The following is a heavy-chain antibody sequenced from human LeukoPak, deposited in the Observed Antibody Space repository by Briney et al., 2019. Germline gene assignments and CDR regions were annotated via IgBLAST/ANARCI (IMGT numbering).Heavy chain of an antibody. CDR3: ARVRGAYCSGGSCPPDY. J-gene: IGHJ4*02. V-gene: IGHV1-18*01. D-gene: IGHD2-15*01. Sequence: ASVKVSCKASGYTFISYVMHWVRQAPGQRLEWMGWISAYNGNTNYAQKLQGRVTMTTDTSTSTAYMELRSLRSDDTAVYYCARVRGAYCSGGSCPPDYWGQGTLVTVSS. CDR1: GYTFISYV. CDR2: ISAYNGNT.